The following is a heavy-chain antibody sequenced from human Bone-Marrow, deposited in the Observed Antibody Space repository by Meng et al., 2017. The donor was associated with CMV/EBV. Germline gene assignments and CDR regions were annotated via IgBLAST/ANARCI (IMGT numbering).Heavy chain of an antibody. Sequence: SETLSLTCAVYGGSFSGYYWSWIRQPPGKGLEWIGEINHSGSTNYNPSLKSRVTISVDTSKKQFSLKLSAVTAADTAVYYCARAGGDVFDYWGQGTLATVPS. CDR3: ARAGGDVFDY. D-gene: IGHD3-16*01. V-gene: IGHV4-34*01. CDR2: INHSGST. J-gene: IGHJ4*02. CDR1: GGSFSGYY.